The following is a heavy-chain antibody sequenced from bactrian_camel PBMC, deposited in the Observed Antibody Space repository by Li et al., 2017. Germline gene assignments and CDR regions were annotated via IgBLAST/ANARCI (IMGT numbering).Heavy chain of an antibody. CDR3: AALGEAWSLAY. D-gene: IGHD1*01. CDR1: GFTFGDFD. Sequence: QLVEFGGGSVQAGETLRLSCTASGFTFGDFDMGWYRQGSGLDCDLVASITRDGRTATDDSVKGRFTISKDDAKNALYLRMNNLKPEDTAIYYCAALGEAWSLAYWGQGTQVTVS. J-gene: IGHJ4*01. CDR2: ITRDGRT. V-gene: IGHV3S55*01.